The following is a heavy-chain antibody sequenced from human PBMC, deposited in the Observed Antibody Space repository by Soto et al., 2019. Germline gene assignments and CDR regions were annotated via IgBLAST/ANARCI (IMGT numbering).Heavy chain of an antibody. CDR3: ARVQSGSYALFYFDY. CDR1: GGSISGYY. D-gene: IGHD1-26*01. V-gene: IGHV4-59*01. CDR2: SYDSVSS. Sequence: QVQLQESGPGLVKPSETLSLTCTVSGGSISGYYWSWIRQPPGQGLEWIGYSYDSVSSNYNPSLKSRVTISVDKSKNQFSLNLSSVTAGDTAVYFCARVQSGSYALFYFDYWGQGTLVTVSS. J-gene: IGHJ4*02.